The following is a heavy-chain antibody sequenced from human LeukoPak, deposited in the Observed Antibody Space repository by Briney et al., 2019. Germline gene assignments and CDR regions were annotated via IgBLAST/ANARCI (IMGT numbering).Heavy chain of an antibody. D-gene: IGHD4-23*01. V-gene: IGHV3-53*01. Sequence: GGSLRLSCAASGFTVSSNYMSWVRQAPGKGLEWVSVIYSGGSTYYADSAKGRFTISRDNSKNTLYLQMNSLRAEDTAVYYCSRDPDLYGGNPPGDYWGQGTLVTVSS. J-gene: IGHJ4*02. CDR2: IYSGGST. CDR1: GFTVSSNY. CDR3: SRDPDLYGGNPPGDY.